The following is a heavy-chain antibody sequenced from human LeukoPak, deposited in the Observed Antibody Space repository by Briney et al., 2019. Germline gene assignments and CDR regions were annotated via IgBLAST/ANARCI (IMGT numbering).Heavy chain of an antibody. CDR2: IYNSGTT. J-gene: IGHJ2*01. V-gene: IGHV4-4*07. D-gene: IGHD1-26*01. Sequence: TSETQSLTCTVSGGSFSSYYWTWIRQPAGKGLEWIGRIYNSGTTNYSPSLESRVTMSLDTSKNRFSLSLSSVTAADTAVYYCARDRLGATGHWRIDVWDRGTLVTVSS. CDR3: ARDRLGATGHWRIDV. CDR1: GGSFSSYY.